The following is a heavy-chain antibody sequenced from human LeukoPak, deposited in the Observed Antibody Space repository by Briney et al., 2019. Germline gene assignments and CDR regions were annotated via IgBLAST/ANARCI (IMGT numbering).Heavy chain of an antibody. CDR2: INHSGST. D-gene: IGHD3-9*01. J-gene: IGHJ4*02. CDR3: ARVPEYMDILIAYSTTPDY. CDR1: GGSFSGYY. V-gene: IGHV4-34*01. Sequence: SETLSLTCAVYGGSFSGYYWSWIRQPPGKGLEWIGEINHSGSTNYNPSLKCRVTISVDTSKNQFSLKLSSVTAADTAVYYCARVPEYMDILIAYSTTPDYWGQGTLVTVSS.